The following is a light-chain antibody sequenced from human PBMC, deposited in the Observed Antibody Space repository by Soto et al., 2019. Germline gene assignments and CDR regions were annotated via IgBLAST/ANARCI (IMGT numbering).Light chain of an antibody. CDR2: NAS. J-gene: IGKJ4*01. Sequence: LVMTQSPATMSLSPGEGATVLGRSSQTVGGYLAWYQQKGGQAPRLLIYNASNRATGIPARFSGSGSGTDFTLTISSLEPEDFAFYYCQQRANWPLTFGGGTKVHIK. CDR3: QQRANWPLT. CDR1: QTVGGY. V-gene: IGKV3-11*01.